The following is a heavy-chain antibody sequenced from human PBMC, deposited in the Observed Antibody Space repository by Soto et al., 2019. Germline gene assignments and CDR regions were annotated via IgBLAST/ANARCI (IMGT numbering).Heavy chain of an antibody. CDR1: GFTFDTYG. CDR2: ISYDGSNR. J-gene: IGHJ4*02. V-gene: IGHV3-30*18. Sequence: QVQLVESGGGVVQPGRSLRLSCAAAGFTFDTYGMHWVRQAPGKGLELVAVISYDGSNRYYADSVNGRFTISRDNSKNTLYLQMNSLRSEDTAVYYCAKDHIVAGAPYYWGQGTLVTVSS. D-gene: IGHD2-2*01. CDR3: AKDHIVAGAPYY.